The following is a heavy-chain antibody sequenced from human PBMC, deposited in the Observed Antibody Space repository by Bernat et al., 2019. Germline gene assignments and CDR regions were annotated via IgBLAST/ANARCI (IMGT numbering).Heavy chain of an antibody. CDR1: GFTFSSYG. CDR3: ARLGGRWSSDY. CDR2: IWYDGSNK. Sequence: QVQLAESGGGVVQPGRSLRLSCAASGFTFSSYGMHWVRQAPGKGLEWVAVIWYDGSNKYYADAVKGRFIISRDNSKNTVFLQMSSLRAEDTAVYYCARLGGRWSSDYWGQGTLVTVSS. J-gene: IGHJ4*02. V-gene: IGHV3-33*01. D-gene: IGHD2-8*02.